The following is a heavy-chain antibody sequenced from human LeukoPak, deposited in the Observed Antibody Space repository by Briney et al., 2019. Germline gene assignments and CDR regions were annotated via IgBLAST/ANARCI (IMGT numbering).Heavy chain of an antibody. J-gene: IGHJ6*02. Sequence: GGSLRLSCAASGFTFSSYWMNWVRQAPGKGLEWVANINQVGSEKYYVDSVKGRFTISRDNAKNSLYLQMLSLRAEDTAVYYCARFGYNYGMDVWGQGTTATVSS. D-gene: IGHD2-2*02. V-gene: IGHV3-7*05. CDR1: GFTFSSYW. CDR3: ARFGYNYGMDV. CDR2: INQVGSEK.